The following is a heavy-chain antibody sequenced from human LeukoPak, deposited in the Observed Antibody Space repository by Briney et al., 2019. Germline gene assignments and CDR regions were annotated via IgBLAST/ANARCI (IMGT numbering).Heavy chain of an antibody. V-gene: IGHV4-59*08. J-gene: IGHJ3*02. D-gene: IGHD6-13*01. CDR2: IYYSEST. CDR1: GGSISSYY. CDR3: ARRGRGNSSWYSIDGAFDI. Sequence: SETLSLTCTVSGGSISSYYWSWIRQPPGKGLEWIGYIYYSESTNYNPSLKSRVTISVDTSKNQFSLKLSSVTAADTAVYYCARRGRGNSSWYSIDGAFDIWGQGTMVTVSS.